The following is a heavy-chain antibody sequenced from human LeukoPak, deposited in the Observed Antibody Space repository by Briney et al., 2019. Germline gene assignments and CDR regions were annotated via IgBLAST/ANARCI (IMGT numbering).Heavy chain of an antibody. Sequence: PGGSLRLSCAASGFTFSSYAMSWVRQAPGKGLEWVSSISGSGGSTYYADSVKGRFTICREHSKNTLYVQMNSLRAEDTAVYYCAKGEDRTLGPHLRFEYWGQGTLVTASS. CDR1: GFTFSSYA. J-gene: IGHJ4*02. V-gene: IGHV3-23*01. CDR3: AKGEDRTLGPHLRFEY. CDR2: ISGSGGST. D-gene: IGHD1-26*01.